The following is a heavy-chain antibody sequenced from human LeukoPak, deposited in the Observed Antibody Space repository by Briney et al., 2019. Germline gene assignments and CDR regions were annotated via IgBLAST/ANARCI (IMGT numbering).Heavy chain of an antibody. J-gene: IGHJ4*02. CDR1: GYTFTSYA. CDR2: IIPIFGTA. V-gene: IGHV1-69*13. CDR3: ARSPHEYSSSSYFDY. Sequence: ASVKVSCKASGYTFTSYAMNWVRQAPGQGLEWMGGIIPIFGTANYAQKFQGRVTITADESTSTAYMELSSLRSEDTAVYYCARSPHEYSSSSYFDYWGQGTLVTVSS. D-gene: IGHD6-6*01.